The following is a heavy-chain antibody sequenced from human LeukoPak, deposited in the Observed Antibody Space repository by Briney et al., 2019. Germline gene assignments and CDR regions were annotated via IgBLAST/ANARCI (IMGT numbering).Heavy chain of an antibody. D-gene: IGHD3-22*01. Sequence: SETLSLTCTVSGGSISSTSYFWGWIRQPPGKGLEWIETIYYSGSTYYNPSRKSRVTMSVDTSRNQFSLKLSSVNAADTAVYYCAKAGVRYYDSSGLHAFDIWGQGTMVTVSS. CDR2: IYYSGST. CDR3: AKAGVRYYDSSGLHAFDI. CDR1: GGSISSTSYF. J-gene: IGHJ3*02. V-gene: IGHV4-39*01.